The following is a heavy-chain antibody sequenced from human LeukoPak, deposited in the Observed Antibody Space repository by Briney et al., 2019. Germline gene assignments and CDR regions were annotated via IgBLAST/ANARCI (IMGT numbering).Heavy chain of an antibody. CDR3: ASSTHERLLESYDY. CDR2: IIPIFGTA. J-gene: IGHJ4*02. Sequence: ASVKVSCKASGGTFSSYAISWVRQAPGQGLEWMGGIIPIFGTANYAQKFQGRVTITTDESTSTAYMELSSLRSEDTAVYYCASSTHERLLESYDYWGQGTLVTVSS. CDR1: GGTFSSYA. D-gene: IGHD3-3*01. V-gene: IGHV1-69*05.